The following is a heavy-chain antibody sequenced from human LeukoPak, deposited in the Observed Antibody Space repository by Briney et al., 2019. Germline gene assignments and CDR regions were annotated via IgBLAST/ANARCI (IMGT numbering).Heavy chain of an antibody. Sequence: GGSLRLSCGASGFTVSNNHMSWVRQAPGKGLEWVSITYSDGTTYYADSVKGRFTISRDNSRNTLYVQMNSLRAEDTAVYFCARDRVEVTTSMLGGAKRTVTDYYGMDVWGQGTTVTVSS. CDR1: GFTVSNNH. D-gene: IGHD3-16*01. V-gene: IGHV3-53*01. CDR3: ARDRVEVTTSMLGGAKRTVTDYYGMDV. CDR2: TYSDGTT. J-gene: IGHJ6*02.